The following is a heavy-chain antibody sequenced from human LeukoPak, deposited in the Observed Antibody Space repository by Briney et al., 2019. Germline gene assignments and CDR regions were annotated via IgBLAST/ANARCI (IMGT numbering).Heavy chain of an antibody. CDR1: GFTFSSYA. J-gene: IGHJ4*02. CDR2: ISGSGGNT. CDR3: AKDPILTGYYSTFDY. Sequence: GSLRLSCAASGFTFSSYAMSWVRQAPGKGLEWVSAISGSGGNTYYADSVKGRFTISRDNSENTLYLQMNSLRAEDTAVYYCAKDPILTGYYSTFDYWGQGALDTVSS. D-gene: IGHD3-9*01. V-gene: IGHV3-23*01.